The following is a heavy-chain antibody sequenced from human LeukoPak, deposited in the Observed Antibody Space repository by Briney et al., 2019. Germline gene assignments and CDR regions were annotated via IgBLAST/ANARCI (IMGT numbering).Heavy chain of an antibody. CDR1: GFTFSSYG. V-gene: IGHV3-30*02. Sequence: GGSLRLSCAASGFTFSSYGMHWVRQAPGKGLEWVAFIRYDGSNKYYADSVKGRFTISRDNSKNTLYLQMNSLRAEDTAVYYCAKNGSAVAKEGDAFDIWGQGTMVTVSS. CDR2: IRYDGSNK. D-gene: IGHD4-23*01. J-gene: IGHJ3*02. CDR3: AKNGSAVAKEGDAFDI.